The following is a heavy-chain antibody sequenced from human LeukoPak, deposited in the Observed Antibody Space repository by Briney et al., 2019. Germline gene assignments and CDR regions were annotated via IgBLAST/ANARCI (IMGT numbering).Heavy chain of an antibody. Sequence: SETLSLTCTVSGGSISSSSYYWGWIRQPPGKGLEWIGGIYYSGSTYYNPSLKSRVTISVDTSKNQFSLKLSSVTAADTALYYCAPYYYDSSGYSFDYWGQGTLVTVSS. D-gene: IGHD3-22*01. V-gene: IGHV4-39*07. CDR1: GGSISSSSYY. CDR3: APYYYDSSGYSFDY. J-gene: IGHJ4*02. CDR2: IYYSGST.